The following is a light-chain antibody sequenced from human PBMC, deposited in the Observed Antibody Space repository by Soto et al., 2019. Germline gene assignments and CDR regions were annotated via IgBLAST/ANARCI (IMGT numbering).Light chain of an antibody. CDR2: GVS. V-gene: IGKV3-20*01. Sequence: EIVLTQSPGTLSLSPGEGATLACRASQTISSNFLAWYQQKPGQAPRLLIYGVSIRATGIPDRFSGSGSGTDFTLTISRLEPEDFAVYYWQQCGSSPWTFCQGTTVEIK. J-gene: IGKJ1*01. CDR3: QQCGSSPWT. CDR1: QTISSNF.